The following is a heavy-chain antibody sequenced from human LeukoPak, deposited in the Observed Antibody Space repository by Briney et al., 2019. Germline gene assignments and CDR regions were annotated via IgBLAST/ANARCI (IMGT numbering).Heavy chain of an antibody. CDR2: IYYSGST. J-gene: IGHJ4*02. CDR1: GGSISSSSYY. V-gene: IGHV4-39*07. CDR3: ARGQSYGGPVLLWFGESFILDY. D-gene: IGHD3-10*01. Sequence: SETLSLTCTVSGGSISSSSYYWGWIRQPPGKGLEWIGSIYYSGSTYYNPSLKSRVTISVDTSKNQFSLKLSSVTAADTAVYYCARGQSYGGPVLLWFGESFILDYWGQGTLVTVSS.